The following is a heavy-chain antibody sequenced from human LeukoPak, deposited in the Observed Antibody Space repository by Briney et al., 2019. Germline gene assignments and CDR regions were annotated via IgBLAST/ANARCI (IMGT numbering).Heavy chain of an antibody. J-gene: IGHJ5*02. CDR3: TRANSAAIPGVDP. CDR2: IHSGGST. CDR1: GFTVSSNY. Sequence: PGGSLRLSCAASGFTVSSNYMSWVRQAPGKRLEWVSIIHSGGSTYYADSVKGRFTISRDNSKNTLYLQMNSLRAEDTAVYYCTRANSAAIPGVDPWGQGTLVTVSS. D-gene: IGHD1-26*01. V-gene: IGHV3-53*01.